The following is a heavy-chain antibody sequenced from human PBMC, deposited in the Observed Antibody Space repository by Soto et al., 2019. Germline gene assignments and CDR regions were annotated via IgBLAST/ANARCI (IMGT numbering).Heavy chain of an antibody. CDR1: GFTFGDYA. CDR3: TRVMVRGGILKNAFDI. J-gene: IGHJ3*02. CDR2: IRSKAYGGTT. D-gene: IGHD3-10*01. V-gene: IGHV3-49*03. Sequence: GGSLRLSCTASGFTFGDYAMSWFRQAPGKGLEWVGFIRSKAYGGTTEYAASVKGRFTISRDDSKSIAYLQMNSLKTEDTAVYYCTRVMVRGGILKNAFDIWGQGTMVTVSS.